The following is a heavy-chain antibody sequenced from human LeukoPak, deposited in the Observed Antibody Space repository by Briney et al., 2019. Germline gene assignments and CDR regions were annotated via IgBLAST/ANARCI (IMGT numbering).Heavy chain of an antibody. Sequence: GRSLRLSCAASGFTFSSYGMHGVRQAQGKGLEWVAGISYDGSNKYYADSVKGRFTISRDNSKNSLYLQMNTLRAEDTAVYYCAVTIFPIDYWGQGTLVTVSS. CDR3: AVTIFPIDY. V-gene: IGHV3-30*03. D-gene: IGHD3-10*02. J-gene: IGHJ4*02. CDR1: GFTFSSYG. CDR2: ISYDGSNK.